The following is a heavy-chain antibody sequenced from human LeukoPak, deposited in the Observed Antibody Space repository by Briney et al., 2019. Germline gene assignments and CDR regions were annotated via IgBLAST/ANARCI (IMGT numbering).Heavy chain of an antibody. J-gene: IGHJ4*02. CDR1: GFTLSDYY. CDR2: ISSSGSTI. CDR3: ARGPLIAAAGTW. Sequence: PGGSLRLSCAASGFTLSDYYMSWIRQAPGKGLEWISYISSSGSTIFYADSVKGRFTISRDNAKNSLFLQMNSLRAEDTAVYYCARGPLIAAAGTWWGQGTLVTVSS. D-gene: IGHD6-13*01. V-gene: IGHV3-11*01.